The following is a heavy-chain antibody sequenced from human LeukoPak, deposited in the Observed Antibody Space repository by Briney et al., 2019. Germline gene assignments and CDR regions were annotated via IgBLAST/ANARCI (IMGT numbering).Heavy chain of an antibody. CDR2: ISSDGSKR. CDR1: GFTFSGFG. Sequence: PGRSLRLSCAASGFTFSGFGVHWVRRAPGKGLQWVAPISSDGSKRFYADSVAGRFTVSRDNSKNTLYLQMSSLRPEDTAEYFCGTEGGARGVDTVRYEYWGQGTLVTVSS. D-gene: IGHD3-16*02. J-gene: IGHJ1*01. V-gene: IGHV3-30*03. CDR3: GTEGGARGVDTVRYEY.